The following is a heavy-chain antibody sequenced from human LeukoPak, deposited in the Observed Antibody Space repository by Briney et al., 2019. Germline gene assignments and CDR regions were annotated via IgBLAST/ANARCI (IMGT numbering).Heavy chain of an antibody. CDR3: ARDGGGVSAPGGY. CDR1: GYTFTSYY. J-gene: IGHJ4*02. V-gene: IGHV1-46*01. CDR2: INPGGRST. D-gene: IGHD3-16*01. Sequence: ASVKVSCKASGYTFTSYYMHWVRQAPGQGPEWRGIINPGGRSTTYAQKFQGRVTLTRDTSTSTVYMELSSLRSEDTAVYYCARDGGGVSAPGGYWGQGTLVTVSS.